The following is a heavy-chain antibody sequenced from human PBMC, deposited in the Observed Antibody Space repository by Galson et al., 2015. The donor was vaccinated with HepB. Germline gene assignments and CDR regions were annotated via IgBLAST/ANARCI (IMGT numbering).Heavy chain of an antibody. V-gene: IGHV5-51*03. D-gene: IGHD6-6*01. CDR3: AREVVAARPGGYYYYMDV. CDR1: GYSFTSYW. J-gene: IGHJ6*03. Sequence: QSGAEVTKPGESLKISCKGSGYSFTSYWIGWVRQMPGKGLEWMGIIYPGDSDTRYSPSFQGQVTISADKSISTAYLQWSSLKASDTAMYYCAREVVAARPGGYYYYMDVWGKGTTVTVSS. CDR2: IYPGDSDT.